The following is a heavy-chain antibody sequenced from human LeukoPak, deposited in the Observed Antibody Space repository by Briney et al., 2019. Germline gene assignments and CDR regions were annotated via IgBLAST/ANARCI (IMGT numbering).Heavy chain of an antibody. J-gene: IGHJ5*02. CDR1: GGTFSSYA. Sequence: GSSVKVSCKASGGTFSSYAISWVRQAPGQGLEWMGGIIPIFGTANYAQKFQGRVTITTDESTSTAYMELSSLRSEDTAVYYCARGCSSTSCPTGSYNWFDPWGQGTLVTVSS. V-gene: IGHV1-69*05. CDR2: IIPIFGTA. D-gene: IGHD2-2*01. CDR3: ARGCSSTSCPTGSYNWFDP.